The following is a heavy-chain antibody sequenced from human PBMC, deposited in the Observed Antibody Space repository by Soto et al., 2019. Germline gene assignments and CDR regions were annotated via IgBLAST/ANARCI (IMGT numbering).Heavy chain of an antibody. CDR1: GGTFSSYA. V-gene: IGHV1-69*01. J-gene: IGHJ4*02. D-gene: IGHD5-12*01. Sequence: QVQLVQSGAEVKKPGSSVKVSCKASGGTFSSYAISWVRQAPGQGLEWMGGIIPIFGTSNYAEKFQGRVKLAADETTSTDYMELRRLSSEDTAVYYCARGGWLRSPGGFDYWGQGTRVTVSS. CDR3: ARGGWLRSPGGFDY. CDR2: IIPIFGTS.